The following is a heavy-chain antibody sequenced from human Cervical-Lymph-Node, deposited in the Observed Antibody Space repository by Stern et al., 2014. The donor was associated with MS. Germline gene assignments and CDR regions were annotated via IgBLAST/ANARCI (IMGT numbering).Heavy chain of an antibody. D-gene: IGHD3-10*01. V-gene: IGHV1-2*02. J-gene: IGHJ4*02. CDR1: GYTLTGYY. CDR2: MNANSGGT. Sequence: DQLVESGAEMKKPGASVKVSCKASGYTLTGYYIHWVRQAPGQGLEWMGWMNANSGGTKYAQNFQGRVTMTTDTSINTAYMEMSGLTSDDTAVYFCARDRIGDGDLSLDNWGQGTLVTVSS. CDR3: ARDRIGDGDLSLDN.